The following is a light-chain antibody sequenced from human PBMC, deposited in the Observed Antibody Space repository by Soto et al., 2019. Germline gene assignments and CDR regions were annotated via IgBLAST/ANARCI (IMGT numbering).Light chain of an antibody. J-gene: IGKJ4*01. CDR2: AAS. V-gene: IGKV1-27*01. Sequence: DIQMTQSPSSLSAFVGDRVTITCRASQDIGNFLAWYQQKPGKVPKLLIYAASTLQSGVPSGFSGSGSGTDFTLTISSLQPEDVATYYCQKCKVAPFTFGGGTKVEIK. CDR1: QDIGNF. CDR3: QKCKVAPFT.